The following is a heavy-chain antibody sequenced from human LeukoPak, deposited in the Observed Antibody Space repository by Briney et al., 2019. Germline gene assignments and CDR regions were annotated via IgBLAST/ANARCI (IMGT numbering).Heavy chain of an antibody. J-gene: IGHJ4*02. D-gene: IGHD1-14*01. CDR3: ARVLTGLYYFDY. CDR2: INHSGST. V-gene: IGHV4-34*01. CDR1: GGSFSGYY. Sequence: KPSETLSLTCAVYGGSFSGYYWGWIRQPPGKGLEWIGEINHSGSTNYNPSLKSRVTISVDTSKNQFSLKLSSVTAADTAVYYCARVLTGLYYFDYWGQGTLVTVSS.